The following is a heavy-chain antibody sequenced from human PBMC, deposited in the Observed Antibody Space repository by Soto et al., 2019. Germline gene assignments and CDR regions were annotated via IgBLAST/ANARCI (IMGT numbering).Heavy chain of an antibody. Sequence: GGSLRLSCAASGFTFSSYSMNWVRQAPGKGLEWVSSISSSSSYIYYADSVKGRFTISRDNAKNSLYLQMNSLRAEDTAVYYCARDQVKYYYYGMDVWGQGTTVTVSS. CDR3: ARDQVKYYYYGMDV. J-gene: IGHJ6*02. V-gene: IGHV3-21*01. CDR1: GFTFSSYS. D-gene: IGHD2-21*01. CDR2: ISSSSSYI.